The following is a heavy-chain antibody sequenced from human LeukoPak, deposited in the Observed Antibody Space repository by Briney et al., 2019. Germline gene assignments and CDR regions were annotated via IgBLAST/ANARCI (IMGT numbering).Heavy chain of an antibody. V-gene: IGHV3-49*04. CDR3: TSRRSIWRAFDI. Sequence: GGSLRLSCTASGFTFGDYATSWVRQAPGKGLEWVGFIRSKAYGGTTEYAASVKGRFTISRDDSKSIAYLQMNSLKTEDTAVYYCTSRRSIWRAFDIWGQGTMVTVSS. CDR2: IRSKAYGGTT. J-gene: IGHJ3*02. CDR1: GFTFGDYA. D-gene: IGHD3-3*01.